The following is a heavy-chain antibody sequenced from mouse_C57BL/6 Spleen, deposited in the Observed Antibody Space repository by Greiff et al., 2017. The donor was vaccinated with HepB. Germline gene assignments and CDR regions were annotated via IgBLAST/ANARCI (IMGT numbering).Heavy chain of an antibody. V-gene: IGHV1-61*01. CDR2: IYPSDSET. D-gene: IGHD2-2*01. CDR3: ARNYGYDAGFAY. J-gene: IGHJ3*01. CDR1: GYTFTSYW. Sequence: QVQLQQPGAELVRPGSSVKLSCKASGYTFTSYWMDWVKQRPGQGLEWIGNIYPSDSETHYNQKFKDKATLTVDKSSITAYMQLSSLTAEDSAVYYCARNYGYDAGFAYWGQGTLVTVSA.